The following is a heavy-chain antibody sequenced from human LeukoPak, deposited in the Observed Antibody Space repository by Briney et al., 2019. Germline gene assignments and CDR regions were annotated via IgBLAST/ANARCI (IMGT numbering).Heavy chain of an antibody. CDR3: ARRGYSPRDAFDI. V-gene: IGHV4-59*08. D-gene: IGHD5-18*01. CDR1: GGSISSYY. J-gene: IGHJ3*02. Sequence: SETLSLTCTVSGGSISSYYWSWLRQPPGKGLEWIGYIYYSGSTNYNPSLKSRVTISVDTSKNQFSLKLSSVTAADTAVYYCARRGYSPRDAFDIWGQGTMVTVSS. CDR2: IYYSGST.